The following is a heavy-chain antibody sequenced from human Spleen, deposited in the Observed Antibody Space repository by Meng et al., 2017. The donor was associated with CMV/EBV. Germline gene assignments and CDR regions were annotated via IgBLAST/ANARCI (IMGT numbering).Heavy chain of an antibody. D-gene: IGHD6-6*01. CDR2: ISSRSTTI. V-gene: IGHV3-48*04. Sequence: GESLKISCAASGFTFSSYSINWVRQAPGKGLEWVSYISSRSTTIHYADSVKGRFTVSRDNAKKSLYLQMNSLRAEDTAVYYCERADGSEYSSSSGLGGIDYWGQGTLVTVSS. CDR1: GFTFSSYS. CDR3: ERADGSEYSSSSGLGGIDY. J-gene: IGHJ4*02.